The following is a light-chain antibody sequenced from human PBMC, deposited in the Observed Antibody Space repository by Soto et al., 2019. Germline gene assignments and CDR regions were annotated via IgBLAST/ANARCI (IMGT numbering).Light chain of an antibody. J-gene: IGKJ4*01. Sequence: IVLTQSPGTLSLSPGERATLSCRASQSVNNNYLSWYQQKPGHAPRLLIYGASSRATGIPDRFSGSGSGTDFTLTISRLEPEDFAVYYCQQYGTSPVTFGGGTKAEIK. V-gene: IGKV3-20*01. CDR1: QSVNNNY. CDR3: QQYGTSPVT. CDR2: GAS.